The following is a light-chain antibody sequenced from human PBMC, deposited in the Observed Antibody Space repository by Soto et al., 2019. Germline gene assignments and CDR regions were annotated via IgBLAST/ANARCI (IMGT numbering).Light chain of an antibody. CDR2: GAS. V-gene: IGKV3-20*01. CDR3: QEYGSSPWT. CDR1: QSVSSSY. Sequence: ENVSNQSPCTLSLSQGERATLSCRASQSVSSSYLAWYQQKPGQAPRLLIYGASSRATGIPDRFSGSGSGTDFTLTISRLEPEDFAVYYCQEYGSSPWTFGQGTKVDIK. J-gene: IGKJ1*01.